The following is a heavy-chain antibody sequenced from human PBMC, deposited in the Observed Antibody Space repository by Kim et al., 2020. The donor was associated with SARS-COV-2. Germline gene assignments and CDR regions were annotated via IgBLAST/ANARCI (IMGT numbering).Heavy chain of an antibody. CDR3: ARCGVTAIFDY. CDR2: T. Sequence: TYNKPSLTSRVTSSEDTAKNQFSLKLSSVTAADTAVYYCARCGVTAIFDYWGQGTLVTVSS. J-gene: IGHJ4*02. D-gene: IGHD2-21*02. V-gene: IGHV4-31*02.